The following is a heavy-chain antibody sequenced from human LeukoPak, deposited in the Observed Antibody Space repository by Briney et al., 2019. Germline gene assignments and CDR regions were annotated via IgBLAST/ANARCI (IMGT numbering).Heavy chain of an antibody. CDR3: ARDRDIVVVPAAQYNWFDP. CDR1: GGTFSSYT. J-gene: IGHJ5*02. D-gene: IGHD2-2*01. Sequence: SVEVSCKASGGTFSSYTISWVRQAPGQGLEWMGRIIPILGIANYAQKFQGRVTITADKSTSTAYMELSSLRSEDTDVYYCARDRDIVVVPAAQYNWFDPWGQGTLVTVSS. V-gene: IGHV1-69*04. CDR2: IIPILGIA.